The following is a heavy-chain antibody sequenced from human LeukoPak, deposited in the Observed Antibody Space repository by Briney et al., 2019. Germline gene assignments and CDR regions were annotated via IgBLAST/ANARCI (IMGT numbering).Heavy chain of an antibody. CDR2: IYYSGST. CDR1: GGSISSYY. D-gene: IGHD6-19*01. CDR3: ARAISSGWYYFDY. V-gene: IGHV4-59*01. Sequence: SETLSLTCTVSGGSISSYYWSWIRQPPGKGLEWIGYIYYSGSTNYNPSLKSRVTISVDTSKNQFSLKLSSVTAADTTVYYCARAISSGWYYFDYWGQGTLVTVSS. J-gene: IGHJ4*02.